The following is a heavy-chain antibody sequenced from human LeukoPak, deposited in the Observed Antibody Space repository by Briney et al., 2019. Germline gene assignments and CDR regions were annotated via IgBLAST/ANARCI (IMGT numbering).Heavy chain of an antibody. Sequence: GGSLRLSCAASGFTFSSYAMHWVRQAPGKGLEWVAVISYDGSNKYYADSVKGRFTISRDNSKNTLYLQMNSLRAEDTAVYYCARESTSTKGVTTGIAEDFLFDPWGQGTLVTVSS. CDR2: ISYDGSNK. J-gene: IGHJ5*02. V-gene: IGHV3-30-3*01. CDR1: GFTFSSYA. D-gene: IGHD6-13*01. CDR3: ARESTSTKGVTTGIAEDFLFDP.